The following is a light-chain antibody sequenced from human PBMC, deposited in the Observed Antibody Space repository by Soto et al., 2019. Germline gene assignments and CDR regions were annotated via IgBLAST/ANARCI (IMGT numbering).Light chain of an antibody. J-gene: IGLJ2*01. CDR2: DVS. Sequence: QTALTQPASVCGSPGQSITISCTGTSSDVGGYNYVSWYQQHPGKAPKLMIYDVSNRPSGVSNRFSGSKSGNTASLTISGLQAEDEAGYYGSSYTSSSTVVFGGGTKVTGL. CDR3: SSYTSSSTVV. CDR1: SSDVGGYNY. V-gene: IGLV2-14*01.